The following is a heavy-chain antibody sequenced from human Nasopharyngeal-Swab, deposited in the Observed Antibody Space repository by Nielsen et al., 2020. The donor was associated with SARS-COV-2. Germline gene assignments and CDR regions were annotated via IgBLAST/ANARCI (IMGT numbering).Heavy chain of an antibody. V-gene: IGHV4-30-4*01. CDR3: AREEWELGRGY. CDR1: GGSISSGDYY. J-gene: IGHJ4*02. Sequence: SETLSLTCTVSGGSISSGDYYWSWIRQPPVKGLEWIGYIYYSGSTSYNPSLKSRVTISVATSKNQFSLKLSSVTAADTAVYYCAREEWELGRGYWGQGTLVTVSS. D-gene: IGHD1-26*01. CDR2: IYYSGST.